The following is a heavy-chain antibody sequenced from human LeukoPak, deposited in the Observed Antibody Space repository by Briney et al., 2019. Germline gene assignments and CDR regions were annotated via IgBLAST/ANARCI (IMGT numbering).Heavy chain of an antibody. D-gene: IGHD3-3*01. CDR2: IYYSGST. Sequence: SETLSLTCTVSSVAFSTYDWSWMRQPPGRGLEWIGYIYYSGSTNHNPSLQSRVTISVDTSKNQFSLKLNSVTPAGTPVYYCARGGVPGGFYGSFDYWGQGTLVSVSS. CDR3: ARGGVPGGFYGSFDY. J-gene: IGHJ4*02. V-gene: IGHV4-59*01. CDR1: SVAFSTYD.